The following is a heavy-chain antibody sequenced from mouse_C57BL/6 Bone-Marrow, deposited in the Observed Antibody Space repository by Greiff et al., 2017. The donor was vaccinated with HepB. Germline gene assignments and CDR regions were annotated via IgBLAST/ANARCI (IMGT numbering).Heavy chain of an antibody. V-gene: IGHV2-5*01. CDR3: AKNPRQLRLGLYYAMDY. J-gene: IGHJ4*01. D-gene: IGHD3-2*02. Sequence: QVQLQQSGPGLVQPSQSLSITCTVSGFSLTSYGVHWVRQSPGKGLEWLGVIWRGGSTDYNAAFMSRLSITKDNSKSQVFFKMNSLQADDTAIYYCAKNPRQLRLGLYYAMDYWGQGTSVTVSS. CDR1: GFSLTSYG. CDR2: IWRGGST.